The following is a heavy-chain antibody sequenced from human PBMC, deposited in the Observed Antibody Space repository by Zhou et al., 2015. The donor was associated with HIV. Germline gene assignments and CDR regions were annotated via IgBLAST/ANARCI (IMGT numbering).Heavy chain of an antibody. V-gene: IGHV3-11*04. D-gene: IGHD5-18*01. CDR2: ITSSGSSL. Sequence: QVQLVESGGGLVKPGGSLRLSCAASGFNFSDYYMSWVRQAPGKGLEWVSYITSSGSSLYYADSVKGRFTMSRDNAKNSLYLQMNSLRADDTAVYYCARDRRGYSNGYYYTTWTSGAKGPRSPSP. CDR3: ARDRRGYSNGYYYTTWTS. CDR1: GFNFSDYY. J-gene: IGHJ6*03.